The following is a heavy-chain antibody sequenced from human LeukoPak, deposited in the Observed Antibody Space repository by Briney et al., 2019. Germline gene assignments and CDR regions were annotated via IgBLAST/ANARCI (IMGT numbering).Heavy chain of an antibody. V-gene: IGHV4-34*01. D-gene: IGHD1-26*01. Sequence: SETLSLTCAVYGGSFSGYYWSWIRQPPGKGLEWIGEINHSGSTYYNPSLKSRVTISVDTSKNQFSLKLSSVTAADTAVYYCARHSGLSGSYGYWGQGTLVTVSS. CDR3: ARHSGLSGSYGY. J-gene: IGHJ4*02. CDR1: GGSFSGYY. CDR2: INHSGST.